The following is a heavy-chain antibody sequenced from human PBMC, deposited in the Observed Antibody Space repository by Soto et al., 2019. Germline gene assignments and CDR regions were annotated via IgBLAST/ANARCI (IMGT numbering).Heavy chain of an antibody. CDR1: GLTFSSYA. Sequence: EVQLLEYGGGLVRPGGSLRLSCAASGLTFSSYAMTWVRQAPGKGLEWVSGVSGTGVRAYSADSVKGRITLSRDKPTNPLDLHINSLRAEDTAVNYCSRGSAYNDYELEYWGQGTLGTDSS. J-gene: IGHJ4*02. CDR3: SRGSAYNDYELEY. CDR2: VSGTGVRA. V-gene: IGHV3-23*01. D-gene: IGHD4-17*01.